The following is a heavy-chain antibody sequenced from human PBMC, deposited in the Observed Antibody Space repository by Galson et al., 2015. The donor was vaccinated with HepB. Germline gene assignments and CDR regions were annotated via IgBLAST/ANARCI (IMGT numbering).Heavy chain of an antibody. CDR2: INTNTGNP. CDR1: GYIFSNYA. Sequence: SVKVSCKASGYIFSNYAMNWVRQAPGQGLEWLGWINTNTGNPTYAQGFTGRFVFSLGTSVTTAYLQITSLKAEDTAVYYCATSPYYGSGTYSNAWFDPWGQGTLVTVSS. CDR3: ATSPYYGSGTYSNAWFDP. D-gene: IGHD3-10*01. V-gene: IGHV7-4-1*02. J-gene: IGHJ5*02.